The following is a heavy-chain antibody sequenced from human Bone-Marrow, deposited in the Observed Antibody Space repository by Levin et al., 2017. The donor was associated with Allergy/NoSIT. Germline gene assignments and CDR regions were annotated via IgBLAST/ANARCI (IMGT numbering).Heavy chain of an antibody. CDR1: GGSISAYY. V-gene: IGHV4-59*01. CDR3: ATTMVRGDKYDY. D-gene: IGHD3-10*01. J-gene: IGHJ4*02. CDR2: VYHSGST. Sequence: SETLSLTCSVSGGSISAYYWSWIRHSPGKGLEWIGHVYHSGSTTYNPSFKGRVTISADMSKDQFSLSLTSVTAADTAVYYYATTMVRGDKYDYWGQGTHVIVSS.